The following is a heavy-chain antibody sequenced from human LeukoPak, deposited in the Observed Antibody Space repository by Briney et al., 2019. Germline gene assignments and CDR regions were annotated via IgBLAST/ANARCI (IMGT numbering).Heavy chain of an antibody. J-gene: IGHJ4*02. V-gene: IGHV4-39*01. Sequence: SETLSLTCTVPGGSISSSSYYWGWIRQPPGKGLEWIGSIYYSGSTYYNPSLKSRVTISVDTSKNQFSLKLSSVTAADTAVYYCASDYGYDYWGQGTLVTVSS. CDR1: GGSISSSSYY. CDR2: IYYSGST. D-gene: IGHD3-10*01. CDR3: ASDYGYDY.